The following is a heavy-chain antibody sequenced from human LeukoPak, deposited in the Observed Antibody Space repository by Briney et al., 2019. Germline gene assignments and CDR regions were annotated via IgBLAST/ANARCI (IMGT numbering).Heavy chain of an antibody. V-gene: IGHV3-48*02. CDR1: GFTFNSYN. D-gene: IGHD6-6*01. J-gene: IGHJ3*02. Sequence: GGSLRLSCAASGFTFNSYNMNWVSQAPGKGLEWVSYISSSSSTIYYADSVKGRFTISRDSAKTSLFLQMNSLRDEDTAVYYCARAYSSSSGRDAFDSWGLGTLVTVSS. CDR2: ISSSSSTI. CDR3: ARAYSSSSGRDAFDS.